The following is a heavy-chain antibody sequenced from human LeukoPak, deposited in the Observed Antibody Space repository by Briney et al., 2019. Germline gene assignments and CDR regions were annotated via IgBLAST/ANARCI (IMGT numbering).Heavy chain of an antibody. Sequence: PGGSLRLSCAASGFTFSSYGMHWVRQAPGKGLEWVSVIYSGGSTYYADSVKGRFTISRDNSKNTLYLQMNSLRAEDTAVYYCARDPVDTAMAPFDYWGQGTLVTVSS. CDR2: IYSGGST. V-gene: IGHV3-NL1*01. CDR1: GFTFSSYG. D-gene: IGHD5-18*01. J-gene: IGHJ4*02. CDR3: ARDPVDTAMAPFDY.